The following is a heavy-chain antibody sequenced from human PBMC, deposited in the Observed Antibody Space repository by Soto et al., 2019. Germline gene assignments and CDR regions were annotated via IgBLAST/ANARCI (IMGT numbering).Heavy chain of an antibody. Sequence: SEMMSHTYAVAEGSIGSGDDSWNWIRQPPGKGLEWIGYIYYGGSTYYNPSLQSRVTMSVDRSRNQFSLKLNSVTAADTAVYYCARVRREYDNSGPVDYWGQGTLVTVSS. CDR2: IYYGGST. D-gene: IGHD3-22*01. CDR1: EGSIGSGDDS. CDR3: ARVRREYDNSGPVDY. J-gene: IGHJ4*02. V-gene: IGHV4-30-2*01.